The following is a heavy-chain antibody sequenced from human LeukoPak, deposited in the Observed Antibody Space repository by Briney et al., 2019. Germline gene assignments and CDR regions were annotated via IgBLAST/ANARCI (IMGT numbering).Heavy chain of an antibody. J-gene: IGHJ4*02. D-gene: IGHD1-14*01. CDR1: GFTFDSYA. CDR2: ISYDGRNN. V-gene: IGHV3-30*04. Sequence: GRSLRLSCAASGFTFDSYAMHWVRQAPGKGLEWLAVISYDGRNNYYGDSVKGRFTISRDNPKNTLYLQMTSLRAEDTAVYYCSKGLQAAGHLAHDNWGQGALVTVSS. CDR3: SKGLQAAGHLAHDN.